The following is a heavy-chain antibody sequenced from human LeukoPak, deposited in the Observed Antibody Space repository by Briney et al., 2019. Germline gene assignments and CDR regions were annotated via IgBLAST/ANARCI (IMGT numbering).Heavy chain of an antibody. CDR1: GGSIGSYY. J-gene: IGHJ3*02. V-gene: IGHV4-59*01. D-gene: IGHD2-21*02. CDR3: ASDMTFDAFDI. Sequence: SETLSLTCTVSGGSIGSYYWSWIRQPPGKGLEWIGYIYYSGSTNYNPSLKSRVTISVDTSKNQFSLKLSSVTAADTAVYYCASDMTFDAFDIWGQGTMVTVSS. CDR2: IYYSGST.